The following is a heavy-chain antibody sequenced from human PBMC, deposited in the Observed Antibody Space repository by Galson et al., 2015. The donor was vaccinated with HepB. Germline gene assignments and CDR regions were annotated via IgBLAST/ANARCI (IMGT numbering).Heavy chain of an antibody. J-gene: IGHJ4*02. V-gene: IGHV3-30*14. CDR1: RFTFSTYA. CDR3: ATPYHTGDFDF. Sequence: SLRLSCAASRFTFSTYAMHWVRQAPGKGLEWLSFISSDGSSTYYTDSVKGRFTISRDNSKNTLYLQMDSLRVEDTATYYCATPYHTGDFDFWGQGTLVTVSP. CDR2: ISSDGSST. D-gene: IGHD3-3*01.